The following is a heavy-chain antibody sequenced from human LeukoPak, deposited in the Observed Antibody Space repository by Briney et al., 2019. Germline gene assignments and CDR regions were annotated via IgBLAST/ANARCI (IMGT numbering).Heavy chain of an antibody. J-gene: IGHJ3*02. Sequence: GGSLRLSCAASGFTVSSNYMSWVRQAPGRGLEGVSVIYSGGSTYYADSVKGRFTISRHNSKNTLYLQMNSLRAEDTAVYYCARAIAVEAFDIWGQGTMVTVSS. CDR3: ARAIAVEAFDI. D-gene: IGHD6-19*01. CDR2: IYSGGST. CDR1: GFTVSSNY. V-gene: IGHV3-53*04.